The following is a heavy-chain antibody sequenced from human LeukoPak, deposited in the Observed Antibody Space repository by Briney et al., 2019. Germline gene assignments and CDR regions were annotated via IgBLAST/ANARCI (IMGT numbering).Heavy chain of an antibody. D-gene: IGHD6-19*01. Sequence: PSETLSLTCTVSGYYISHGYYWGWIRQPPGKGLEWIGSIYHSESTYYNPSLKSRITISVDTSKNQFSLKLSSVTAADTAVFYCARGQWLVSDFDYWGQGTLVTVSS. CDR1: GYYISHGYY. CDR2: IYHSEST. V-gene: IGHV4-38-2*02. J-gene: IGHJ4*02. CDR3: ARGQWLVSDFDY.